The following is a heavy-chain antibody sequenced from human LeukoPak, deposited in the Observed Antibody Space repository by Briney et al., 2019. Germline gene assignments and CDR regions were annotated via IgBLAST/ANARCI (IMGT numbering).Heavy chain of an antibody. CDR1: GGTFSSYA. V-gene: IGHV1-69*13. CDR3: AATLGELSLSKAFDI. CDR2: IIPIFGTA. J-gene: IGHJ3*02. Sequence: ASVKVSCKASGGTFSSYAISWVRQAPGQGLEWMGGIIPIFGTASYAQKFQGRVTITADESTSTAYMELSSLRSEDTAVYYCAATLGELSLSKAFDIWGQGTMVTVSS. D-gene: IGHD3-16*02.